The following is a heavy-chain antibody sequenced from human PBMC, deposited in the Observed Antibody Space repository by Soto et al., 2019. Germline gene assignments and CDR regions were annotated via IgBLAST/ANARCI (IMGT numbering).Heavy chain of an antibody. Sequence: GGSLRLSCAASGFSFSSYSMNWVRQAPGKGLEWVSSISSSSSYIYYADSVKGRFTISRDNAKNSLYLQMNSLRAEDTAVYYCAIIVVVVAATGNAFDIWRHGTMVT. J-gene: IGHJ3*02. V-gene: IGHV3-21*01. CDR1: GFSFSSYS. D-gene: IGHD2-15*01. CDR3: AIIVVVVAATGNAFDI. CDR2: ISSSSSYI.